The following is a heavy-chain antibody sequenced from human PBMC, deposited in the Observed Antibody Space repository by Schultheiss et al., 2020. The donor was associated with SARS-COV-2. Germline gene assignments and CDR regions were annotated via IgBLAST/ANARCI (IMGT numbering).Heavy chain of an antibody. CDR2: IYYSGST. V-gene: IGHV4-34*01. CDR1: GGPFSGYY. D-gene: IGHD4-23*01. J-gene: IGHJ4*02. CDR3: ARGTYGGNSFFDY. Sequence: SETLSLTCAVYGGPFSGYYWSWIRQHPGKGLEWIGYIYYSGSTYYNPSLKSLVTISVDTSKNQFSLKLSSVTAADTAVYYCARGTYGGNSFFDYWGQGTLVTVSS.